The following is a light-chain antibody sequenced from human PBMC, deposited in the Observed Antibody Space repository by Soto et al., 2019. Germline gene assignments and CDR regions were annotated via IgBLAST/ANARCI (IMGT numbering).Light chain of an antibody. CDR3: AAWDDSLNAQL. CDR2: GNN. Sequence: QSVLTQPPSASGTPGQRVTISCSGSTSNIETNMVNWYQQLPGTAPKLLIYGNNQRPSGVPDRFSGSKSGTSASLAISGLQSDDEADYYCAAWDDSLNAQLFGGGTKVTVL. V-gene: IGLV1-44*01. J-gene: IGLJ3*02. CDR1: TSNIETNM.